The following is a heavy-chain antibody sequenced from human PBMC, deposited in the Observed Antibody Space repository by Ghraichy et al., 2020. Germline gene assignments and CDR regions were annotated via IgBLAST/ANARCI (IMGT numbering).Heavy chain of an antibody. CDR3: ARAYCSGGSCYSLGY. CDR2: INSDGSST. Sequence: GGSLRLSCAASGFTFSSYWMHWVRQAPGKGLVWVSRINSDGSSTSYADSVKGRFTISRDNAKNTLYLQMNSLRAEDTAVYYCARAYCSGGSCYSLGYWGQGTLVTVSS. J-gene: IGHJ4*02. V-gene: IGHV3-74*01. D-gene: IGHD2-15*01. CDR1: GFTFSSYW.